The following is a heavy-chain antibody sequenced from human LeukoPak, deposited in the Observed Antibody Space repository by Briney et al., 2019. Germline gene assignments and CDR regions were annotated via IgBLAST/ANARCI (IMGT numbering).Heavy chain of an antibody. CDR3: ANGNRCTSPNCLGYYYFYMDV. CDR1: GFTFSSYS. CDR2: FSGSGGTT. V-gene: IGHV3-23*01. Sequence: GGSLRLSCAASGFTFSSYSMNWVRQAPGRGLEWASGFSGSGGTTYYADSVKGRFTISRDNSKNTLYLQMNSLRAEDTAVYYCANGNRCTSPNCLGYYYFYMDVWGKGTTVTVSS. J-gene: IGHJ6*03. D-gene: IGHD2-8*01.